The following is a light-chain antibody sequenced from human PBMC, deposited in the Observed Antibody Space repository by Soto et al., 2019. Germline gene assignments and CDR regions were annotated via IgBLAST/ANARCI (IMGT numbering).Light chain of an antibody. Sequence: QSALTQPRSVSGCPGQSVTISCTGTSSDVGTYTYVSWYQQHPGKAPKLIIYDVIKRPSGVPDRFSGSKSGNTASLTISGLQAEDEADYYCCSYAGSYTHVFGTGTKV. CDR2: DVI. CDR1: SSDVGTYTY. J-gene: IGLJ1*01. V-gene: IGLV2-11*01. CDR3: CSYAGSYTHV.